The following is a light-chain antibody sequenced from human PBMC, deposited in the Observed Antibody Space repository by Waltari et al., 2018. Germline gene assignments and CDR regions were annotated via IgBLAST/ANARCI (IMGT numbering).Light chain of an antibody. J-gene: IGLJ2*01. CDR1: NIGSQG. V-gene: IGLV3-21*03. Sequence: SYVLTQRPSVSVAPGKTATITCGGDNIGSQGVNWYQHRPCQAPGLVVYDDSDRPSDIPERFSGSISGNMATLTVSRVEAGEEADYYCQVWDSSRDLVLIGGGTKLTVL. CDR2: DDS. CDR3: QVWDSSRDLVL.